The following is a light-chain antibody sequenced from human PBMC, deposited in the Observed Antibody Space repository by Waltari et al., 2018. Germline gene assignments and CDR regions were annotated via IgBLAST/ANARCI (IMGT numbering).Light chain of an antibody. Sequence: QSVLYSSNNKNYLAWYQQKPGQPPKLLIYWASTRESGVPHRFSGSGSGTDFTLTISSLQAEDVAVYYCQQYYRTPQTFGQGTKVEIK. CDR1: QSVLYSSNNKNY. J-gene: IGKJ1*01. V-gene: IGKV4-1*01. CDR3: QQYYRTPQT. CDR2: WAS.